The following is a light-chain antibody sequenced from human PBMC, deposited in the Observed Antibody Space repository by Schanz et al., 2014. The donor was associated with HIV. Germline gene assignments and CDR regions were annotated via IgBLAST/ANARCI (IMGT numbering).Light chain of an antibody. CDR3: QQYDDWPTWT. CDR2: RAS. Sequence: EIVMTQSPASLSVSLGEGATLSCRASQSVTSNLAWYQQRPGQAPRLLIYRASTRAAGIPARFSGSGSGTEFTLTISSLQSEDFAVYYCQQYDDWPTWTFGPGTMLEGK. CDR1: QSVTSN. V-gene: IGKV3-15*01. J-gene: IGKJ1*01.